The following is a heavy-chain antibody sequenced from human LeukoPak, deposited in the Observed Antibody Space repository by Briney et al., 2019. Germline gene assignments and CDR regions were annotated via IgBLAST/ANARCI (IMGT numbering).Heavy chain of an antibody. CDR3: ARRSTIFGVVYFDY. CDR2: IYYSGST. J-gene: IGHJ4*02. Sequence: SETLSLTCTVSGGSISSYYWGWIRQPPGKGLEWIGYIYYSGSTNYNPSLKSRVTISVDTSKNQFSLKLSSVTAADTAVYYCARRSTIFGVVYFDYWGQGTLVTVSS. D-gene: IGHD3-3*01. V-gene: IGHV4-59*08. CDR1: GGSISSYY.